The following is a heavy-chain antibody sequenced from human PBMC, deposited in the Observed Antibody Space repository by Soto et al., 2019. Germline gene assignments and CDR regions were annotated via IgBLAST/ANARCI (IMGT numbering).Heavy chain of an antibody. V-gene: IGHV4-59*12. CDR3: VSSRAAIYGDAFDV. Sequence: SETLSLTCSVSGDSISSYFRNWIRQPPGKGLEWIGCVYDSGDTNYNTSLKSRVTISLSTSDNQFSLRLTSVTAADTAVYYCVSSRAAIYGDAFDVWGQGTMVTVSS. CDR2: VYDSGDT. J-gene: IGHJ3*01. CDR1: GDSISSYF. D-gene: IGHD3-10*01.